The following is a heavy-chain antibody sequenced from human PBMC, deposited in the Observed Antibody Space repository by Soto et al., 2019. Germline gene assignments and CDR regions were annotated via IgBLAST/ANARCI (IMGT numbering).Heavy chain of an antibody. J-gene: IGHJ6*02. V-gene: IGHV1-69*12. Sequence: QVQLEQSGAEVKKPGSSVKVSCKASGGTFRNSAISWVRQAPGQGLGWLGGIMPIFRTPDYSQKFQGRVTVTADESTSTAYMGLRGLRSDDTAVYYCARDNARPELGGKYYYSLDGWGQGTTVTVSS. CDR2: IMPIFRTP. D-gene: IGHD3-3*02. CDR3: ARDNARPELGGKYYYSLDG. CDR1: GGTFRNSA.